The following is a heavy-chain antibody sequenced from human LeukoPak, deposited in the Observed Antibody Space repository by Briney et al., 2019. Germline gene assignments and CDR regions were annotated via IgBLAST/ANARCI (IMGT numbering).Heavy chain of an antibody. CDR2: ISGSGGST. D-gene: IGHD3-3*01. CDR1: GFTFSSYA. CDR3: AKAYYDFWSGYSYYFDY. V-gene: IGHV3-23*01. Sequence: GGSLRLSCAASGFTFSSYAMSWVRQAPGKGLEWVSAISGSGGSTYYADSVKGRFTISRDNSKNTLYLQMNSLRAEDTAVYYCAKAYYDFWSGYSYYFDYWGQGTLVTVSS. J-gene: IGHJ4*02.